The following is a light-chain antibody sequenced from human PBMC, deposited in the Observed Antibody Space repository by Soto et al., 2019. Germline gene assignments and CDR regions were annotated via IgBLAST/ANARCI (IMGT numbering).Light chain of an antibody. J-gene: IGLJ2*01. Sequence: QSVLTQPPSASGSPGQSVTISCTGTSSDIGAYDYVSWYQQFPGKAPKLIIFEVNKRPSGVPDRFSGSKSGNTASLTVSGLQADDEAAYYCCSYAGLSTVFGGGTNLTVL. CDR1: SSDIGAYDY. CDR2: EVN. V-gene: IGLV2-8*01. CDR3: CSYAGLSTV.